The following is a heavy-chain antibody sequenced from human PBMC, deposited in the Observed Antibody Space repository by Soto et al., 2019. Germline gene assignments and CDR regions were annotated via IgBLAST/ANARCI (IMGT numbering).Heavy chain of an antibody. Sequence: SETLSLTCTVSGGSISGYYWSWIRQPPGKGLEWIGYMYKTGSTIYNPSLKSRVTISVDTSKNQFSLKLNSVTAADTAVYYCARDLWGYCGADCYPLDVWGQGTAVTVSS. V-gene: IGHV4-59*01. CDR2: MYKTGST. CDR1: GGSISGYY. CDR3: ARDLWGYCGADCYPLDV. D-gene: IGHD2-21*02. J-gene: IGHJ6*02.